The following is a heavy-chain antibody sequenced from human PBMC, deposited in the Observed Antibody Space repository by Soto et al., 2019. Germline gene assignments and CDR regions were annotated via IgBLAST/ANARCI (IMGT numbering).Heavy chain of an antibody. CDR2: IYYSGST. CDR3: AREYYYDSSGYYLDGMDV. CDR1: GGSISSSSYY. J-gene: IGHJ6*02. Sequence: SETLSLTCTVSGGSISSSSYYWGWIRQPPGKGLEWIGSIYYSGSTYYNPSLKSRVTISVDTSKNQFSLKLSSVTAADTAVYYCAREYYYDSSGYYLDGMDVWGQGTTVTVSS. D-gene: IGHD3-22*01. V-gene: IGHV4-39*02.